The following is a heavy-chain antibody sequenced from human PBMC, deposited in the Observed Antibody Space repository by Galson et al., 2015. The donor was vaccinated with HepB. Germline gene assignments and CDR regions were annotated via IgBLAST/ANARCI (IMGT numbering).Heavy chain of an antibody. CDR2: INHSGST. V-gene: IGHV4-34*01. CDR1: GGSFSGYY. D-gene: IGHD1-26*01. CDR3: AGSWSGRNYYGMDV. Sequence: TLSLTCAVYGGSFSGYYWSWIRQPPGKGLEWIGEINHSGSTNYNPSLKSRVTISVDTSKNQFSLKLSSVTAADTAVYYCAGSWSGRNYYGMDVWGQGTTVTVSS. J-gene: IGHJ6*02.